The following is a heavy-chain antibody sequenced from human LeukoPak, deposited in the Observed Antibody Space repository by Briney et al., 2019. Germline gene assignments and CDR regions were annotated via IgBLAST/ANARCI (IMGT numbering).Heavy chain of an antibody. CDR3: AKDVVGQQWPENY. CDR1: GFTFSSYG. CDR2: IRYDGNEK. Sequence: GGSLRLSCAASGFTFSSYGMHWVRQAPGKGLEWVAFIRYDGNEKYYGDSVTSRFTISRDNSKNTLYLQMNSLRADDTAVYYCAKDVVGQQWPENYWGQGTLVTVSS. J-gene: IGHJ4*02. V-gene: IGHV3-30*02. D-gene: IGHD6-19*01.